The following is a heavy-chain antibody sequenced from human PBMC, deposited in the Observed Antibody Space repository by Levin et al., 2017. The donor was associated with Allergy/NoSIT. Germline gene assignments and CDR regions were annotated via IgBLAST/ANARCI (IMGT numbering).Heavy chain of an antibody. D-gene: IGHD2-2*01. CDR3: ARDRCSSTSCYPYYFDY. J-gene: IGHJ4*02. Sequence: GGSLRLSCAASGFTFSSYSMNWVRQAPGKGLEWVSSISSSSSYIYYADSVKGRFTISRDNAKNSLYLQMNSLRAEDTAVYYCARDRCSSTSCYPYYFDYWGQGTLVTVSS. CDR2: ISSSSSYI. CDR1: GFTFSSYS. V-gene: IGHV3-21*01.